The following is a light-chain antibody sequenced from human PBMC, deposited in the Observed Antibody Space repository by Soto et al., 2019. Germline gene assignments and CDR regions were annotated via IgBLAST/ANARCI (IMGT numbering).Light chain of an antibody. CDR3: QQYDNWPWT. V-gene: IGKV3-15*01. Sequence: EIVMTQSPATLSVSPGERATLSCRASQSVSNNVAWYQQKPGRAPRLLIYGASTRATGIPARFSGSGSGTEVTLTISSLQSEDFAVYYCQQYDNWPWTFGQGTKVEIK. CDR2: GAS. CDR1: QSVSNN. J-gene: IGKJ1*01.